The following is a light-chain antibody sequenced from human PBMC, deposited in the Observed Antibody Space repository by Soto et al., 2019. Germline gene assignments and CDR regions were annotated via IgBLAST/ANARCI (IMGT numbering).Light chain of an antibody. V-gene: IGKV3-20*01. CDR1: QSVSSSY. CDR3: QQYGSSLWT. CDR2: AAS. J-gene: IGKJ1*01. Sequence: EIVLTQSPGTLSLSPGERATLSCRASQSVSSSYLAWYQQKPGQAPRLLIYAASSRATGIPDRFSGSGSGTDFTLTISRLEPEDFAVYYCQQYGSSLWTLGQGTKVEIK.